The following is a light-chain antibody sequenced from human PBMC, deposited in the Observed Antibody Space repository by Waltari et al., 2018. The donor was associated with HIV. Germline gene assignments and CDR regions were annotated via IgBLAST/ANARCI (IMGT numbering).Light chain of an antibody. CDR1: QSISTW. J-gene: IGKJ1*01. Sequence: IQMTQSPSSLSASVGDRVTITCRASQSISTWLAWYQQKPRKAPKLLIYRASSLQSGVPSRFSGSGSGTEFTLTISSLQPNDFATYYCQQYQSYSWTFGQGTKVEIK. CDR2: RAS. CDR3: QQYQSYSWT. V-gene: IGKV1-5*03.